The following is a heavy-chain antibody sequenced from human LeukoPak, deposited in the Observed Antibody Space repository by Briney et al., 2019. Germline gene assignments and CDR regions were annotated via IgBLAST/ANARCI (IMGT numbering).Heavy chain of an antibody. CDR2: ISSSTSII. D-gene: IGHD2-15*01. CDR1: GFTFSSYS. J-gene: IGHJ4*02. V-gene: IGHV3-48*02. Sequence: GGSLRLSCAASGFTFSSYSMNWVRQAPGKGLQWVSYISSSTSIIYYADSVKGRFTISRDNAKNSPYLQMNSLRDEDTAVYYCARDGGKGGNSDYWGQGTLVTVSS. CDR3: ARDGGKGGNSDY.